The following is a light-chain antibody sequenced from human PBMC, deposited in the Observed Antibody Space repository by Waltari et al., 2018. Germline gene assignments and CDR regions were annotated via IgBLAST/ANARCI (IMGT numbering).Light chain of an antibody. Sequence: DIHMTQLPSALSASIGDRVTITCRASQSISTFLNWYQQKLGKAPTLLIYASSTLQDGVPSRFSGAGSGTDFTLTISNLQPEDLATYYCQQSHTSPYTFGQGTKLEIK. CDR1: QSISTF. CDR3: QQSHTSPYT. CDR2: ASS. V-gene: IGKV1-39*01. J-gene: IGKJ2*01.